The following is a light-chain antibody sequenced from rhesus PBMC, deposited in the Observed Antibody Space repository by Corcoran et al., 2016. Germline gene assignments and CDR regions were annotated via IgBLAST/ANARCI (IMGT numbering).Light chain of an antibody. V-gene: IGKV1-22*01. CDR2: KAS. CDR3: QQYSSSPVT. J-gene: IGKJ3*01. Sequence: DIQMTQSPSSLSASVGDTVTITCRASQRISSWLDWYQQKPGKAPKVLIYKASSLQSGVPSRFSGSGAGTDFTLTISRLQPEDFGIYYCQQYSSSPVTFGPGTKLDIK. CDR1: QRISSW.